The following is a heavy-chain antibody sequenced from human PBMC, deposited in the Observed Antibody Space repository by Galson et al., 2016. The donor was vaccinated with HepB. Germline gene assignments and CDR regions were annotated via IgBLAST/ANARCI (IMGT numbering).Heavy chain of an antibody. Sequence: SLRLSCAASGFTFYTYTMHWVRQAPGKGLEWVAVISYDASSKYYAESVKGRFTISRDNSQNTLYLQMNSLRVEDTAVYYCARVEAGTTPTWGHGNLVTVSS. J-gene: IGHJ4*01. CDR3: ARVEAGTTPT. D-gene: IGHD1-1*01. V-gene: IGHV3-30*01. CDR1: GFTFYTYT. CDR2: ISYDASSK.